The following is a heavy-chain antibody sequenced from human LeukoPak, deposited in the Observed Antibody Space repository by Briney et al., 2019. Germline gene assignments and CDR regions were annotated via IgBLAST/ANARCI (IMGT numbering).Heavy chain of an antibody. D-gene: IGHD7-27*01. Sequence: SETLSLTCTVSGGSISSYYWSWIRQPAGKGLEWIGRICASGSTNYNPSLKSRVTMSGDTSKNQFSLKLSSVTAADAAVYYCARDQGADNWGPTTSFDDRGQGTLVTASS. J-gene: IGHJ4*02. CDR3: ARDQGADNWGPTTSFDD. CDR2: ICASGST. CDR1: GGSISSYY. V-gene: IGHV4-4*07.